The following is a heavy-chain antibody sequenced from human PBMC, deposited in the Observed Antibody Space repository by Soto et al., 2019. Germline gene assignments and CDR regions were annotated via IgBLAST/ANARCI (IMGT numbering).Heavy chain of an antibody. CDR2: INPSGGST. D-gene: IGHD6-19*01. J-gene: IGHJ6*02. CDR3: ARGGQQWLPYYYYGMDV. V-gene: IGHV1-46*03. Sequence: ASVKVSCKASGYTFTGYYMHWVRQAPGQGLEWMGIINPSGGSTSYAQKFQGRVTMTRDTSTSTVYMELSSLRSEDTAVYYCARGGQQWLPYYYYGMDVWGQGTTVTVSS. CDR1: GYTFTGYY.